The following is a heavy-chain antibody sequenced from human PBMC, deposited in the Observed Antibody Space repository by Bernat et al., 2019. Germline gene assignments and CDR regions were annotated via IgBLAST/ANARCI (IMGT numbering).Heavy chain of an antibody. V-gene: IGHV3-33*01. J-gene: IGHJ3*02. CDR3: ARDEAYCGGDCYSIADAFDI. Sequence: QVQLVESGGGVVQPGRSLRLSCAASGFTFSSYGMHWVRQAPGKGLEWVAVIWYDGSNKYYADSVKDRFTISRDNSKNTLYLQMNSLRAEDTAVYYCARDEAYCGGDCYSIADAFDIWGQGTMVTVSS. D-gene: IGHD2-21*02. CDR2: IWYDGSNK. CDR1: GFTFSSYG.